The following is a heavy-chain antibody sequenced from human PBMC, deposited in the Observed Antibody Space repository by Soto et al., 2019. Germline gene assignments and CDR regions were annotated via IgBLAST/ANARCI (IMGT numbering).Heavy chain of an antibody. D-gene: IGHD3-10*01. V-gene: IGHV4-34*01. CDR3: ARVPPYYYGSGPVGH. Sequence: SETLSLTCAVYGGSFSGYYWSWIRQPPGKGLEWIGEINHSGSTNYNPSLKSRVTISVDTSKNQFSLKLSSVTAADTAVYYCARVPPYYYGSGPVGHWGQGTLVTVSS. CDR1: GGSFSGYY. CDR2: INHSGST. J-gene: IGHJ5*02.